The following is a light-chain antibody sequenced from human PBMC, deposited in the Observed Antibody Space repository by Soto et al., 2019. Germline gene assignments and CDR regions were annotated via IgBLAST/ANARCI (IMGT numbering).Light chain of an antibody. J-gene: IGKJ5*01. CDR1: QSVSSTY. CDR3: QQRRSWPPTIT. V-gene: IGKV3-11*01. Sequence: EIGLEHTPGTLSLYQGDRATLSCRASQSVSSTYLAWYQQNPGQAPRLLIFDASNRATGIPARFSGSGSGTDFILAISSLEPEDFAVYYCQQRRSWPPTITFGQGTRLEIK. CDR2: DAS.